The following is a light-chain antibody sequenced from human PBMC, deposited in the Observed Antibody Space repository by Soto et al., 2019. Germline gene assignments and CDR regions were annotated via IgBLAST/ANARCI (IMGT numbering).Light chain of an antibody. V-gene: IGKV3-20*01. CDR3: QQYANSPPT. Sequence: EIVLTQSPGTLSLSPGERATLSCRASQSVSSNYLAWYQQKPGQAPRLLIYGASTRATGIPDRFSGSGSGTDFTLTISRLEPEDFAVYYCQQYANSPPTFGQGTKVE. CDR2: GAS. J-gene: IGKJ1*01. CDR1: QSVSSNY.